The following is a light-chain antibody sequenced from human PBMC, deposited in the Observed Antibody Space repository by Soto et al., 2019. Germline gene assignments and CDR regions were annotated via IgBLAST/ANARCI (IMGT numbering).Light chain of an antibody. CDR2: GNS. CDR1: SSNIGAGYD. Sequence: QSLLTQPPSVSGAPGQSVTISCTGSSSNIGAGYDVHWYQQLPGTAPKLLIYGNSNRPSGVPKRFSGSKSGTSASLAITGLQVEDEADYYCQSYDSSLSGVVFGGGTKLTVL. CDR3: QSYDSSLSGVV. J-gene: IGLJ3*02. V-gene: IGLV1-40*01.